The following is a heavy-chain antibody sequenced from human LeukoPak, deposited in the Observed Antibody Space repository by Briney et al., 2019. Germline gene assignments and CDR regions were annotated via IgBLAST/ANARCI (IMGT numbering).Heavy chain of an antibody. V-gene: IGHV1-18*01. Sequence: ASVKVSCKASGYTFTSYGISWVRQAPGQGLEWMGWVNAYNGNTNYAQKLQGRVTMTTDTSTSTAYMELRSLRSDDTAVYYCSTIIAAAGKRYFQHWGQGTLVTVSS. CDR2: VNAYNGNT. J-gene: IGHJ1*01. CDR3: STIIAAAGKRYFQH. D-gene: IGHD6-13*01. CDR1: GYTFTSYG.